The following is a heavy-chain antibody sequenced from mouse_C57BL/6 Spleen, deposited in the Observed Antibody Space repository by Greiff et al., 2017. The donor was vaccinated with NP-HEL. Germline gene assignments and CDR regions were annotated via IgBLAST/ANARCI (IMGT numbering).Heavy chain of an antibody. CDR1: GFTFSSYG. D-gene: IGHD3-2*02. Sequence: EVKLMESGGDLVKPGGSLKLSCAASGFTFSSYGMSWVRQTPDKRLEWVATISSGGSYTYYPDSVKGRFTISRDNAKNTLYLQMSSLKSEDTAMDYCARQADSSGPAWFAYWGQGTLVTVSA. J-gene: IGHJ3*01. V-gene: IGHV5-6*01. CDR3: ARQADSSGPAWFAY. CDR2: ISSGGSYT.